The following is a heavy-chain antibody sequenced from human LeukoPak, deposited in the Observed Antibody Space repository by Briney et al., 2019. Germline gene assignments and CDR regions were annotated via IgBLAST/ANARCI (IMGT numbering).Heavy chain of an antibody. J-gene: IGHJ6*03. CDR2: ISSSSSTI. V-gene: IGHV3-48*01. CDR1: AFTFSSYS. Sequence: GGSLRLSCAASAFTFSSYSMNWVRQAPGKGRGWVSYISSSSSTIYYADSGKGRFTISRDNAKNALYLQMNSLRADDTAVYYCARLLGSAHYYYYYMDVSRKGATVTVSS. D-gene: IGHD2-15*01. CDR3: ARLLGSAHYYYYYMDV.